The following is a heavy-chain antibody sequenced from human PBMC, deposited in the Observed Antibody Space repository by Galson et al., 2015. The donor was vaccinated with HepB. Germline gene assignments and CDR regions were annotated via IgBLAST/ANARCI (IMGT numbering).Heavy chain of an antibody. V-gene: IGHV4-39*07. Sequence: ETLSLTCTVSGGSISSSSYYWGWIRQPPGKGLEWIGSIYYSGSTYYNPSLKSRVTISVDTSKNQFSLKLSSVTAADTAVYYCARDPGSERAVAVWGQGTLVTVPS. CDR2: IYYSGST. CDR1: GGSISSSSYY. D-gene: IGHD6-19*01. CDR3: ARDPGSERAVAV. J-gene: IGHJ4*02.